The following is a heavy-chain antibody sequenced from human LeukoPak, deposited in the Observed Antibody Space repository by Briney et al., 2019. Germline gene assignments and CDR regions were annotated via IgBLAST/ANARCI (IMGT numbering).Heavy chain of an antibody. Sequence: GGSLRLSCAASGFTFSSYAMSWVRQAPGKGLEWVSSISSSSYIYYADSVKGRFTISRDNAKNSLYLQMNSLRAEDTAVYYCARSAMPDAFDIWGQGTMVTVSS. CDR2: ISSSSYI. D-gene: IGHD2-2*01. CDR1: GFTFSSYA. CDR3: ARSAMPDAFDI. J-gene: IGHJ3*02. V-gene: IGHV3-21*01.